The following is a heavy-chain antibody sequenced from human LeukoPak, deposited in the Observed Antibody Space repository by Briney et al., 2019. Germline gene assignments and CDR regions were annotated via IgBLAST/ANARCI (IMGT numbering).Heavy chain of an antibody. CDR1: GYSFTSYW. V-gene: IGHV5-51*01. CDR2: IYPGDSDT. D-gene: IGHD3-9*01. CDR3: ARYLQRYFDWLIDY. J-gene: IGHJ4*02. Sequence: GESLKISCKGSGYSFTSYWIGWVRQMPGKGLEWMGIIYPGDSDTRYSPSFQGQVTISADKSISAAYLQWSSLKALDTAMYYCARYLQRYFDWLIDYWGQGTLVTVSS.